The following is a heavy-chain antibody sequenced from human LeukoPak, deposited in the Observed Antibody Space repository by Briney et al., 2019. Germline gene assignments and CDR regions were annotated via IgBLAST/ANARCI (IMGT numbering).Heavy chain of an antibody. CDR1: GGSISSGGYY. CDR3: ARGREQQLVRPYFDY. V-gene: IGHV4-31*03. D-gene: IGHD6-13*01. CDR2: IYYSGST. Sequence: SETLSLTCTVSGGSISSGGYYWSWIRQHPGKGLEWIGYIYYSGSTYCNPSLKSRVTISVDTSKNQFSLKLSSVTAADTAVYYCARGREQQLVRPYFDYWGQGTLVTVSS. J-gene: IGHJ4*02.